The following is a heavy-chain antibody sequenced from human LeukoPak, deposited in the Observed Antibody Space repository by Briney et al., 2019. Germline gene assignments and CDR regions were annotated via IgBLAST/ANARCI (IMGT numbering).Heavy chain of an antibody. V-gene: IGHV3-23*01. D-gene: IGHD6-19*01. Sequence: PVGSLRLSCAASGFTFSTYAMSWVRQAPGRGLEWVSAVSDSGSGTYYADSVKGRFTISRDNSKNTLYLQMTSLRAEDTALYYCAKGKGSSGWYDWGQGTLVTVSS. CDR2: VSDSGSGT. CDR3: AKGKGSSGWYD. J-gene: IGHJ4*02. CDR1: GFTFSTYA.